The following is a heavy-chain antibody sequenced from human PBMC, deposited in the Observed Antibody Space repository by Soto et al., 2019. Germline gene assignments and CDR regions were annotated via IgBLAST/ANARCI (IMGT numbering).Heavy chain of an antibody. V-gene: IGHV1-69*06. CDR1: GGTFSSYA. CDR2: IIPIFGTA. CDR3: AREETFGSLNWLDP. Sequence: GASVKVSCKASGGTFSSYAISWVRQAPGQGLEWMGGIIPIFGTANYAQKFQGRVTITADKSTSTAYMELSGLRSEDTAVYYCAREETFGSLNWLDPWGQGTMVTVYS. J-gene: IGHJ5*02. D-gene: IGHD3-16*01.